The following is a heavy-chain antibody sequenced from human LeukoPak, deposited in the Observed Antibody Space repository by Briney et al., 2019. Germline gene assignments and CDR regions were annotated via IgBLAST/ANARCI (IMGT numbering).Heavy chain of an antibody. D-gene: IGHD7-27*01. CDR2: IYYSGST. Sequence: SETLSLTCTVSGGSISSYYWSWIRQPPGKGLEWIGYIYYSGSTNYNPSLKSRVTISVDTSKNQFSLKLSSVTAADTAVYYCASGPRTGDFRFDYWGQGTLVTVSS. CDR1: GGSISSYY. V-gene: IGHV4-59*12. J-gene: IGHJ4*02. CDR3: ASGPRTGDFRFDY.